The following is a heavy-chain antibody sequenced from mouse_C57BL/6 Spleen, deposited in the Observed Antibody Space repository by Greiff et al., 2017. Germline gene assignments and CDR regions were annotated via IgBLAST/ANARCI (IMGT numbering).Heavy chain of an antibody. CDR2: INPGSGGT. CDR1: GYAFTNYL. CDR3: ASLSSSSYYYAMDY. D-gene: IGHD1-3*01. Sequence: VKLMESGAELVRPGTSVKVSCKASGYAFTNYLIEWVKQRPGQGLEWIGVINPGSGGTNYNEKFKGKATLTADKSSSTAYMQLSSLTSEDSAVYFCASLSSSSYYYAMDYWGQGTSVTVSS. J-gene: IGHJ4*01. V-gene: IGHV1-54*01.